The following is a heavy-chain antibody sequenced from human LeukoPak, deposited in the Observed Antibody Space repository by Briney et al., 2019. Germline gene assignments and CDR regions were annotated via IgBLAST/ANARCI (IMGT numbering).Heavy chain of an antibody. D-gene: IGHD2-21*02. CDR3: AKAPVTNYGMDV. CDR2: ISYDGSNK. CDR1: GFTFSSYG. V-gene: IGHV3-30*18. J-gene: IGHJ6*02. Sequence: GRSLRLSCAASGFTFSSYGMHWVRQAPGKGLEWVAVISYDGSNKYYADSVKGRFTISRDNSKNTLYLQMNSLRAEDTAVYYCAKAPVTNYGMDVWGQGTTVTVSS.